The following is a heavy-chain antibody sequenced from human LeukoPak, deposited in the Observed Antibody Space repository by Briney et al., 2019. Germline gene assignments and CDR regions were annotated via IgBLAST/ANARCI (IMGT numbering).Heavy chain of an antibody. CDR3: ARGRSNYYGMDV. V-gene: IGHV4-61*01. CDR1: GDSVRTNNYY. Sequence: PSETLSLTCTVSGDSVRTNNYYWSWIRQPPGEGLEWIGYIHYSGNTNYNTSLKSRVTISVDTSKSQFSLKLSSVTAADTAVYYCARGRSNYYGMDVWGQGTTVTVSS. D-gene: IGHD1-26*01. J-gene: IGHJ6*02. CDR2: IHYSGNT.